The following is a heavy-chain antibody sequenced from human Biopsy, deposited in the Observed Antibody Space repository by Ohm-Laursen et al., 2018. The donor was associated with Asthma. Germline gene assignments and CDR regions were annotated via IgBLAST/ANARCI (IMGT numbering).Heavy chain of an antibody. CDR1: GGTFNTYV. V-gene: IGHV1-69*13. CDR3: SRKAGSCISRTCYSLDF. J-gene: IGHJ4*02. CDR2: INSVFGTT. Sequence: VKISCKPLGGTFNTYVIGWVRQAPGQGVEWMGGINSVFGTTTYPQKFQDRVTITADDSTSTVYMELSSLRSEDTAVYYCSRKAGSCISRTCYSLDFWGQGTLVTVSS. D-gene: IGHD2-2*01.